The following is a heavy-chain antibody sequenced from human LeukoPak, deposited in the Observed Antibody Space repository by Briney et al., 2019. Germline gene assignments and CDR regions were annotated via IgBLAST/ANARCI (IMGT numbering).Heavy chain of an antibody. V-gene: IGHV3-30*02. CDR2: IRYDGSNK. CDR3: ARAGPSDY. D-gene: IGHD3-10*01. Sequence: GGSLRLSCAASGFTFSSYSMNWVRQAPGKGLEWVAFIRYDGSNKYYADSVKGRFTISRDNSKNTLSLQMNSLRPEDTAVYYCARAGPSDYWGQGTLVTVSS. J-gene: IGHJ4*02. CDR1: GFTFSSYS.